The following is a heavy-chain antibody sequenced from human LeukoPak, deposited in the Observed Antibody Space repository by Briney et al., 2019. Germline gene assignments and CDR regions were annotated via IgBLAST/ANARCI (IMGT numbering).Heavy chain of an antibody. CDR2: INHSGST. Sequence: PSETLSLTCAVYGGSFSGYYWSWIRQPPGKGLEWIGEINHSGSTNYNPSLKSRVTISVDTSKNQFSLKLSSVTAADTAVYYCARWRRGYYDILTGYHRRHYYYMDVWGKGTTVTISS. V-gene: IGHV4-34*01. J-gene: IGHJ6*03. CDR3: ARWRRGYYDILTGYHRRHYYYMDV. D-gene: IGHD3-9*01. CDR1: GGSFSGYY.